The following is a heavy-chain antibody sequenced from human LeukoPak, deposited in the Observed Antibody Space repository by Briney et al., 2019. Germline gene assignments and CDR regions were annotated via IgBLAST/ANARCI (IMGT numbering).Heavy chain of an antibody. CDR3: ARDSLDFSPSPVHDAFDI. Sequence: GGSLRLSCAASGFTFSSYSMNWVRQAPGKGLEWVSSISSSSSYIYYADSVKGRFTISRDNAKNSPYLQMNSLRAEDTAVYYCARDSLDFSPSPVHDAFDIWGQGTMVTVSS. CDR1: GFTFSSYS. V-gene: IGHV3-21*01. J-gene: IGHJ3*02. CDR2: ISSSSSYI.